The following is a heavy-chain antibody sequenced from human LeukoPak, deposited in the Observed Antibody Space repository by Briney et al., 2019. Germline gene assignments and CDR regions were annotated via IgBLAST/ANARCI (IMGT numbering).Heavy chain of an antibody. V-gene: IGHV1-2*02. CDR3: AREDSSGYDY. CDR2: INPNSGGT. D-gene: IGHD3-22*01. CDR1: GYTFTVYY. Sequence: ASVKVSCKASGYTFTVYYMHWVRQAPGQGLEWMGWINPNSGGTNYAQNVQVRVTMNRDTSMRTAYMEVSRVRSDDTAVYYCAREDSSGYDYRGQGTLVTVSS. J-gene: IGHJ4*02.